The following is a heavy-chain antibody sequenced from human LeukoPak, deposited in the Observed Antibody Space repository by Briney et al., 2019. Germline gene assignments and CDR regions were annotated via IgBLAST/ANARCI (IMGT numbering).Heavy chain of an antibody. CDR2: ISGSGGST. D-gene: IGHD3-10*01. CDR3: ASTRYYYGSGSSQYYFDY. Sequence: GGSLRLSCAASGFTFSSYAMSWVRQAPGKGLEWVSAISGSGGSTYYADSVKGRFTISRDNSKNTLYLQMNSLRAEDTAVYYCASTRYYYGSGSSQYYFDYWGQGTLVTVSS. V-gene: IGHV3-23*01. CDR1: GFTFSSYA. J-gene: IGHJ4*02.